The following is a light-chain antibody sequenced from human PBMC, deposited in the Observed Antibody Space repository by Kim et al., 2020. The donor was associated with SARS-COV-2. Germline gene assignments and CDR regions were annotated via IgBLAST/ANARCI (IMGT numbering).Light chain of an antibody. J-gene: IGLJ2*01. CDR1: SLRSYY. Sequence: VALGQTVRITCQGDSLRSYYATWYQQKPGQAPLLVIYGKNNRPSGIPDRCSGSSSGSTASLTITGAQAEDEVDYYCNSRDNSDNHVLFGGGTQLTV. V-gene: IGLV3-19*01. CDR2: GKN. CDR3: NSRDNSDNHVL.